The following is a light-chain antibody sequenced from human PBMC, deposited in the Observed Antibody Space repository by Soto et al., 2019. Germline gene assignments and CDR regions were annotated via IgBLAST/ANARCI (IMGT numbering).Light chain of an antibody. Sequence: QSVLTQPPSVSGAPGQRVTISCTGSSSNIGAGYDVHWYQQLPGTAPKLLIYGNSNRPSGVPDRFSGSKSGTSASLAITGLQAEDEADYYCQSYDSSLSGHNYVFGTGTKLTV. CDR3: QSYDSSLSGHNYV. CDR1: SSNIGAGYD. J-gene: IGLJ1*01. V-gene: IGLV1-40*01. CDR2: GNS.